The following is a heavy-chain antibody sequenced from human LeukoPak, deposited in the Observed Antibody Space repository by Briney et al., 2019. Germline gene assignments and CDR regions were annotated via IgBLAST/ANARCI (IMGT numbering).Heavy chain of an antibody. D-gene: IGHD3-22*01. Sequence: SETLSLTCTVSGGPISSGSYYWSWIRQPAGKGLEWIGRIYTSGSTNYNPSLKSRVTISVDTPKNQFSLKLSSVTAADTAVYYCARAFYYDSKGNWFDPWGQGTLVTVSS. V-gene: IGHV4-61*02. CDR1: GGPISSGSYY. J-gene: IGHJ5*02. CDR2: IYTSGST. CDR3: ARAFYYDSKGNWFDP.